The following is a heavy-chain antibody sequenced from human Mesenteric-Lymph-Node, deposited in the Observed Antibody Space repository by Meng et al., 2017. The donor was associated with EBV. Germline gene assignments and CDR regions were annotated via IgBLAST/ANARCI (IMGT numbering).Heavy chain of an antibody. V-gene: IGHV3-30*18. CDR1: GFTFSSYG. CDR2: ISYDGSNK. J-gene: IGHJ4*02. CDR3: AKDRGYIDY. Sequence: VKLVESGGGVVQPGRSLRLSCAASGFTFSSYGMHWVRQAPGKGLEWVAVISYDGSNKYYADSVKGRFTISRDNSKNTLYLQMNSLRAEDTAVYYCAKDRGYIDYWGQGTLVTVSS. D-gene: IGHD5-24*01.